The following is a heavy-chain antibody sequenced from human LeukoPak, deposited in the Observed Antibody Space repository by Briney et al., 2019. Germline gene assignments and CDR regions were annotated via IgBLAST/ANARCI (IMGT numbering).Heavy chain of an antibody. J-gene: IGHJ2*01. CDR3: ARVRGNGWYFDL. CDR1: GFTFSTYG. D-gene: IGHD4-23*01. Sequence: GGPVRLSCAASGFTFSTYGMNWARQAPGKGLEWVSYISGSSSIKCYADSVKGRFTISRDNAKNSLYLQINSLRDDDTAVYYCARVRGNGWYFDLWGRGSLVTVSS. V-gene: IGHV3-48*02. CDR2: ISGSSSIK.